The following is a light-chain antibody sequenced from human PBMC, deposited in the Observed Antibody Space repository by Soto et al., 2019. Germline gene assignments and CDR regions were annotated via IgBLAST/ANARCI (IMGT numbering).Light chain of an antibody. CDR1: SGHRNYI. J-gene: IGLJ3*02. Sequence: QPVLTQSSSASASLGSSVKLTCALSSGHRNYIIARHQQQPGKAPRYLMKLEGSGSYNKGSGVPDRFSGSSSGADRYLTISNLQFEDEADYYCETWDSNTWVFGGGTKVTVL. V-gene: IGLV4-60*02. CDR2: LEGSGSY. CDR3: ETWDSNTWV.